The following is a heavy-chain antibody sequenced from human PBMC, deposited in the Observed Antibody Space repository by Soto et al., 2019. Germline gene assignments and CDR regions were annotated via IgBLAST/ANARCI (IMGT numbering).Heavy chain of an antibody. Sequence: TSETLSLTCTVSGGSISSYYWSWIRQPPGKGLEWIGYIYYSGSTNYNPSLKSRVTISVDTSKNQFSLKLSSVTAADTAVYYCARQDSSGWLEWFDPWGQGTLVTVS. J-gene: IGHJ5*02. CDR3: ARQDSSGWLEWFDP. V-gene: IGHV4-59*08. CDR2: IYYSGST. D-gene: IGHD6-19*01. CDR1: GGSISSYY.